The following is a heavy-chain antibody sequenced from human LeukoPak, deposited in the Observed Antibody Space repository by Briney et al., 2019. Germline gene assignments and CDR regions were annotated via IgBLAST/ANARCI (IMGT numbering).Heavy chain of an antibody. J-gene: IGHJ1*01. D-gene: IGHD3-22*01. CDR2: IIPIFGTA. CDR1: GGTFSSYA. V-gene: IGHV1-69*01. Sequence: SVKVSCKASGGTFSSYAISWVRQAPGQGLEWMGGIIPIFGTANYAQKFQGRVTITADESTSTAYTELSSLRSEDTAVYYCARVRGSSGSEYFQHWGQGTLVTVSS. CDR3: ARVRGSSGSEYFQH.